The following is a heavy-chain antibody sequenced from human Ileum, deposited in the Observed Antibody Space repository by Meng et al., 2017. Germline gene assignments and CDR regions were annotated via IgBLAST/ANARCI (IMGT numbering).Heavy chain of an antibody. CDR2: IYYSGTT. CDR1: GGSINSAGYY. J-gene: IGHJ5*02. V-gene: IGHV4-31*03. CDR3: ARVPSGGSGVYGWFDP. D-gene: IGHD3-10*01. Sequence: QAPLKESGPGLVKPSQTLSLPCIVSGGSINSAGYYWSWIRQHPGKGLEWIGYIYYSGTTYYNPSLKSRVAISIDTSNNQFSLKLSSVTAADTAVYYCARVPSGGSGVYGWFDPWGQGTLVTVSS.